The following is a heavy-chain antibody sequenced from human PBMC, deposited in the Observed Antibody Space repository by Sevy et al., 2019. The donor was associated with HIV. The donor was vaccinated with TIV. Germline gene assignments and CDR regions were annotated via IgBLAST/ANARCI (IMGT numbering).Heavy chain of an antibody. D-gene: IGHD2-2*01. CDR3: ARGGRYCSSTSCLYSYYYYYYMDV. Sequence: GGSLRLSCAASGFTFSSYSMNWVRQAPGKGLEWVSYISSSSSTIYYAYSVKGRFTISRDNAKNSLYLQMNSLRAEDTAVYYCARGGRYCSSTSCLYSYYYYYYMDVWGKGTTVTVSS. CDR1: GFTFSSYS. V-gene: IGHV3-48*01. CDR2: ISSSSSTI. J-gene: IGHJ6*03.